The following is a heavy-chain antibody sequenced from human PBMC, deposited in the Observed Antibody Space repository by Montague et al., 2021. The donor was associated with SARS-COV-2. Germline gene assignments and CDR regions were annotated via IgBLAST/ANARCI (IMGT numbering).Heavy chain of an antibody. CDR3: VSGRDGSYSHFHF. J-gene: IGHJ1*01. CDR2: IFFNRGP. V-gene: IGHV4-59*01. CDR1: GVSINEYF. D-gene: IGHD4-11*01. Sequence: SETLSLTCTVSGVSINEYFWTWIRQTPGKGLEWIGYIFFNRGPIHNASLKNRVTISLDTSKSQFSLRLTSVTAADTAVYFCVSGRDGSYSHFHFWGQGALVTASS.